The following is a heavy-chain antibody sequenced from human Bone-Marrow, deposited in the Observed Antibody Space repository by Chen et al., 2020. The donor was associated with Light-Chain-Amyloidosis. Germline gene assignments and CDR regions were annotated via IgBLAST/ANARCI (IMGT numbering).Heavy chain of an antibody. D-gene: IGHD3-3*01. CDR2: IYYSGST. V-gene: IGHV4-59*01. J-gene: IGHJ3*02. CDR1: GGSISSYY. Sequence: VQLPASGPGLVTPSETLSLTCTVSGGSISSYYWSWIRQPPGKGLEWIGYIYYSGSTNYNPSLKSRVTISVDTSKNQFSLKLSSVTAADTAVYYCARGSRITIFGVSYPFDAFDIWGQGTMVTVSS. CDR3: ARGSRITIFGVSYPFDAFDI.